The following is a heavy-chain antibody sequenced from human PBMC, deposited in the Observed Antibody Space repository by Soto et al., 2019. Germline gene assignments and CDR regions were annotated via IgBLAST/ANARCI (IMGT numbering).Heavy chain of an antibody. Sequence: HPGGSLRLSCAASGFTFSNYWMSWFRQAPGKGLEWVANINQDGSEKYYVDSVKGRFTISRDNAKNSLYLQMNSLRAEDTALYYCARDRFWDDYWGQGTLVTVSS. CDR1: GFTFSNYW. J-gene: IGHJ4*02. V-gene: IGHV3-7*01. CDR2: INQDGSEK. CDR3: ARDRFWDDY. D-gene: IGHD3-3*01.